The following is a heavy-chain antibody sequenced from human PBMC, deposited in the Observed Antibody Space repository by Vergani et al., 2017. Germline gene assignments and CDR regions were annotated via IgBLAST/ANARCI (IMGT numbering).Heavy chain of an antibody. V-gene: IGHV7-4-1*02. CDR3: ARDSPEYYYDSSGYPGLDY. Sequence: QVQLVQSGSELKKPGASVKVSCKASGYTFTSYAMNWVRQAPGQGLEWMGWINTNTGNPTYAQGFTGRFVLSLDTSVSTAYLQISSLKAEDTAVYYCARDSPEYYYDSSGYPGLDYWDQGTLVTVSS. J-gene: IGHJ4*02. CDR1: GYTFTSYA. D-gene: IGHD3-22*01. CDR2: INTNTGNP.